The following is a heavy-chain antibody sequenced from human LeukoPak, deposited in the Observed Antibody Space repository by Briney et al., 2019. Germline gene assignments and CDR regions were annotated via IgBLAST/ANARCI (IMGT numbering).Heavy chain of an antibody. CDR3: ARAEYSSSSLAY. D-gene: IGHD6-6*01. CDR2: ILPVSDSA. Sequence: ASVKVSCKASGGTFSSYAISWVRQAPGQGLEWMGVILPVSDSANYAQKFQGRVSITTDESTSTTYMQLRSLRSDDTAVYYCARAEYSSSSLAYWGQGTLVTVSS. V-gene: IGHV1-69*05. CDR1: GGTFSSYA. J-gene: IGHJ4*02.